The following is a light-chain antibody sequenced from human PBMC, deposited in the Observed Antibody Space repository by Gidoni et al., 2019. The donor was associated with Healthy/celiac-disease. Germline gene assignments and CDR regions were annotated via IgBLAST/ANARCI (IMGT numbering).Light chain of an antibody. Sequence: IQMTQSPSSLPASVGDRVTITCQASKDISNYLNWYQQKPGKAPKLLIYDASNLETGVPSRFSGSGSGTDFTLTISSLQPEDIATYYCQQYDNLPRTFXXXTKLEIK. J-gene: IGKJ2*02. CDR3: QQYDNLPRT. CDR2: DAS. V-gene: IGKV1-33*01. CDR1: KDISNY.